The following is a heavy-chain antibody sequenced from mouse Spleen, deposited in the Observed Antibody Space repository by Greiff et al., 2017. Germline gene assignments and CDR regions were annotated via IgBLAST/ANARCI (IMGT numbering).Heavy chain of an antibody. CDR2: IDPSDSYT. D-gene: IGHD3-1*01. Sequence: VQLQQPGAELVMPGASVKLSCKASGYTFTSYWMHWVKQRPGQGLEWIGEIDPSDSYTNYNQKFKGKATLTVDKSSSTAYMQLSSLTSEDSAVYYCARSSGYVYFDYWGQGTTLTVSS. V-gene: IGHV1-69*01. CDR3: ARSSGYVYFDY. CDR1: GYTFTSYW. J-gene: IGHJ2*01.